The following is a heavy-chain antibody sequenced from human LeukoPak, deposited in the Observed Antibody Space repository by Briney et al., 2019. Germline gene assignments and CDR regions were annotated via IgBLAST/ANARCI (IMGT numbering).Heavy chain of an antibody. D-gene: IGHD1-26*01. J-gene: IGHJ3*02. CDR2: ISSSSSYI. Sequence: PGGSLRLSCAASGFTFSIYSMNWVRQAPGKGLEWVSSISSSSSYIYYADSVKGRFTISRDNAKNSLYLQMNSLRAEDTAVYYCARRWEHLPDAFDIWGQGTMVTVSS. CDR3: ARRWEHLPDAFDI. CDR1: GFTFSIYS. V-gene: IGHV3-21*01.